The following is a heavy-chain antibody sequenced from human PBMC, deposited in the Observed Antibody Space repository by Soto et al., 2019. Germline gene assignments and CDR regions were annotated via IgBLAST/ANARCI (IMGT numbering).Heavy chain of an antibody. CDR1: GGSFSGYY. Sequence: QVQLQQWGAGLLKPSETLSLTCAVYGGSFSGYYWSWIRQPPGKGLEWIGEINHSGSNNYNPSLKSRVTISVDTSKNQFSLKLSSVPAADTAVYYCARGHYSTGGSSPRDEYFQHWGQGTLVTVSS. V-gene: IGHV4-34*01. J-gene: IGHJ1*01. CDR3: ARGHYSTGGSSPRDEYFQH. D-gene: IGHD6-6*01. CDR2: INHSGSN.